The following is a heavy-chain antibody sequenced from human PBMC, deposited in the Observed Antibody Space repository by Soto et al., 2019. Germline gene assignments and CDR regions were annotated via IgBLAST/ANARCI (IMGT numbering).Heavy chain of an antibody. V-gene: IGHV4-31*03. CDR3: ARLATVYAPHHHYGMDV. J-gene: IGHJ6*02. Sequence: SETLSLTCTVSGGSISSGGYCWSWIRQHPGKGLEWIGYIYYSGSTYYNPSLKSRVTISVDTSKNQFSLKLSSVTAADTAVYYCARLATVYAPHHHYGMDVWGQGTTVTVSS. CDR2: IYYSGST. CDR1: GGSISSGGYC. D-gene: IGHD1-26*01.